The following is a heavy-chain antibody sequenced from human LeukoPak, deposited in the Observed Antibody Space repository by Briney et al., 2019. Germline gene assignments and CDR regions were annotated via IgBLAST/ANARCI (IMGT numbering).Heavy chain of an antibody. J-gene: IGHJ6*02. CDR1: GVTLSNYA. CDR3: VKDRDFWSGLDV. D-gene: IGHD3-3*01. CDR2: ISWQSRTR. V-gene: IGHV3-9*01. Sequence: GGSLRLSCVASGVTLSNYAMSWARQAPGKGLEWVSGISWQSRTRKYADSVRGRFTISRDSAKNSLYLQMNSLKLEDTALYYCVKDRDFWSGLDVWGQGTMVTVS.